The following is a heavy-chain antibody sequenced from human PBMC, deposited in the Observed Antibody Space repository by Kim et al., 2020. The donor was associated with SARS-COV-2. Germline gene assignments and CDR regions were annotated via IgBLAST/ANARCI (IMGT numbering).Heavy chain of an antibody. CDR3: ARGSYIVATSSDY. V-gene: IGHV7-4-1*02. D-gene: IGHD5-12*01. J-gene: IGHJ4*02. Sequence: YAQGFTGRFFFSLDTSVSTAYLQISSLKAEDTAVYYCARGSYIVATSSDYWGQGTLVTVSS.